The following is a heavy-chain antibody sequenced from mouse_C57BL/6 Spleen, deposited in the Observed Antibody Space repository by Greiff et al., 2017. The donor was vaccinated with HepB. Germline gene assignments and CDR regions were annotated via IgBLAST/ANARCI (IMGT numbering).Heavy chain of an antibody. J-gene: IGHJ3*01. CDR2: IDPETGGT. CDR1: GYTFTDYE. V-gene: IGHV1-15*01. D-gene: IGHD2-4*01. CDR3: TIGDDYGPFAY. Sequence: QVQLQQSGAELVRPGASVTLSCKASGYTFTDYEMHWVEQTPVHGLEWIGAIDPETGGTAYNQKFKGKAILTADKSSSTAYMELRSLTSEDSAVYYCTIGDDYGPFAYWGQGTLVTVSA.